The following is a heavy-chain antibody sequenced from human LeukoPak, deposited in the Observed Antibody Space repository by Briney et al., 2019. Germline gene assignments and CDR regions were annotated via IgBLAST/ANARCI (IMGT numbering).Heavy chain of an antibody. CDR2: IRSSGSTI. Sequence: GGSLRLSCAASGFTFSDYYMSWIRQAPGKGLEWVSYIRSSGSTIYYADSVKGRFTISRDNAENSLYLQMNSLRVEDTAVYYCARDLDIEVVATTSWYDAFDIWGQGTMVTVSS. CDR1: GFTFSDYY. CDR3: ARDLDIEVVATTSWYDAFDI. J-gene: IGHJ3*02. V-gene: IGHV3-11*04. D-gene: IGHD2-2*01.